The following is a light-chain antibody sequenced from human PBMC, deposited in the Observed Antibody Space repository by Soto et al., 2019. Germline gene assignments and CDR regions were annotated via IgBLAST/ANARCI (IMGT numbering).Light chain of an antibody. CDR3: QQYVNSPFT. J-gene: IGKJ2*01. CDR2: EAS. V-gene: IGKV3-20*01. CDR1: QTVRGNY. Sequence: FVLTQSPGTLSLSPGERATLSCRASQTVRGNYIAWYQQKPGQAPRVLIFEASRRATGTPDRLSGSGSGTDFTLTISRLEPEDFAVYYCQQYVNSPFTFGQGTNLEI.